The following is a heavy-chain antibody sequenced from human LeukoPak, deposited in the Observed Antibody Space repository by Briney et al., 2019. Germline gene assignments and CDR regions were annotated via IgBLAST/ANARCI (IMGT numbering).Heavy chain of an antibody. V-gene: IGHV3-23*01. D-gene: IGHD3-10*01. J-gene: IGHJ4*02. Sequence: PGGSLRLSCAASGFTFSSYAMSWVRQAPGKGLEWVSAISGSGGSTYYADSVKGRFTISRDNSKNTLYLQMNSLRAEDTAVYYCAKEGTYYYGSGRDFDYWGQGTLVTVSS. CDR1: GFTFSSYA. CDR2: ISGSGGST. CDR3: AKEGTYYYGSGRDFDY.